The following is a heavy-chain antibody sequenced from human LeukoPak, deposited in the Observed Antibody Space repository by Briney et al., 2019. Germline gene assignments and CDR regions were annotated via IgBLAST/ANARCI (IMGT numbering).Heavy chain of an antibody. Sequence: KSSETLSLTCTVSGGSISSYYWSWIRQPPGKGLEWIGYIYYSGSTNYNPSLKSRVTISVDTSKNQFSLKLSSVTAADTAMYYCARAYYYDSSAYYGMDVWGQGTTVTVSS. CDR3: ARAYYYDSSAYYGMDV. CDR1: GGSISSYY. D-gene: IGHD3-22*01. V-gene: IGHV4-59*01. J-gene: IGHJ6*02. CDR2: IYYSGST.